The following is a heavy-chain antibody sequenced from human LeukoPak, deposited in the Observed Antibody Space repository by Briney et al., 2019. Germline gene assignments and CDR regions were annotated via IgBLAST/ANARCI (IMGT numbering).Heavy chain of an antibody. Sequence: ASVKVSCKASGYIFIDYYLHWVRQAPGQGLEWMGWIDVHTGGMIYAQDFQGRVAMTRDTSISTAYMELSRLTSDDTAVYYCARGHPGGNYRDYYMDVWGKGTTVTVSS. V-gene: IGHV1-2*02. CDR3: ARGHPGGNYRDYYMDV. CDR2: IDVHTGGM. J-gene: IGHJ6*03. D-gene: IGHD1-26*01. CDR1: GYIFIDYY.